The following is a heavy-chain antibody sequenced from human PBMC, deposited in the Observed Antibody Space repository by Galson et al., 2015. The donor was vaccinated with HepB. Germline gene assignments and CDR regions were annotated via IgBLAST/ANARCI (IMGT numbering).Heavy chain of an antibody. Sequence: SLRLSCAASGFPFNTFGFNWVRQAPGKGLEWVSNIAGSSDNTDDADSVKVRFTISIDNTKRSVYMQTNSLRAADTAVYYCARARKLVVRFLVAGMDVRGQGSKVTVSS. CDR2: IAGSSDNT. V-gene: IGHV3-48*04. D-gene: IGHD3-3*01. CDR3: ARARKLVVRFLVAGMDV. J-gene: IGHJ6*02. CDR1: GFPFNTFG.